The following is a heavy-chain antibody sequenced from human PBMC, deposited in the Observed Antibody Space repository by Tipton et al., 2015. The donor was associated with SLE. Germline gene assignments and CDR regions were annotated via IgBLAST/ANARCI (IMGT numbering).Heavy chain of an antibody. CDR1: GGSISSYY. CDR3: ARRGGSYVFDY. J-gene: IGHJ4*02. D-gene: IGHD1-26*01. V-gene: IGHV4-59*08. CDR2: IYYSGST. Sequence: TLSLTCTVSGGSISSYYWSWIRQPPGKGLEWIGYIYYSGSTNYNPSLKGRVTISVDTSKNQFSLKLSSVTAADTAVYYCARRGGSYVFDYWGQGTLVTVSS.